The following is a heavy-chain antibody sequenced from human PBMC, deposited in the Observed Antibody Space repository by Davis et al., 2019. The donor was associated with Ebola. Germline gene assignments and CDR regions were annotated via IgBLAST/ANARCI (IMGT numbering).Heavy chain of an antibody. J-gene: IGHJ6*02. CDR1: GGSISSYY. V-gene: IGHV4-59*01. CDR3: AEIYWVKYGMDV. D-gene: IGHD2-8*02. CDR2: IYYSGST. Sequence: SETLSLTCTVSGGSISSYYWSWIRQPPGKGLEWIGYIYYSGSTNYNPSLKSRVTISVDTSKNQFSLKLSSVTAADTAVYYCAEIYWVKYGMDVWGQGTTVTVSS.